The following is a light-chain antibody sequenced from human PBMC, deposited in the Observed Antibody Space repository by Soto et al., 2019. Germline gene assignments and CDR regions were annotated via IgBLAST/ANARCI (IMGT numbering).Light chain of an antibody. Sequence: QSVLTQPASVSGSPGQSITISCTRTTSDVGGYNYVSWYQQHPGKVPKLLIHEVSNRPSGVSNRFSGSKSGNTASLTISGLQAEDEADYYCLSKTSSISYVFGTGTKVTVL. CDR1: TSDVGGYNY. J-gene: IGLJ1*01. CDR3: LSKTSSISYV. CDR2: EVS. V-gene: IGLV2-14*01.